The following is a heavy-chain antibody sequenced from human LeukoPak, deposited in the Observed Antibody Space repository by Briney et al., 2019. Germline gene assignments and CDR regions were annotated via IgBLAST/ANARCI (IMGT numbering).Heavy chain of an antibody. CDR1: GGSFSGYY. CDR3: ARVAHYYDSLGRDYFDY. D-gene: IGHD3-22*01. CDR2: INHSGST. J-gene: IGHJ4*02. Sequence: SETLSLTCAVYGGSFSGYYWSWIRQPPGKGLEWIGEINHSGSTNYNPSLKSRVTISVDTSKNQFSPKLSSVTAADTAVYYCARVAHYYDSLGRDYFDYWGQGTLVTVSS. V-gene: IGHV4-34*01.